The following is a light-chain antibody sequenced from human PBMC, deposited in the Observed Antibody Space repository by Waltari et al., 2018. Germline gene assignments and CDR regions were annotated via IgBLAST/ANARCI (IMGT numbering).Light chain of an antibody. CDR1: QSVGRS. V-gene: IGKV3-20*01. CDR2: DAS. J-gene: IGKJ1*01. Sequence: EIVLTQSPGTLSLSPGERDTIACRASQSVGRSLAWYQQKPGQAPRLLIYDASSRATGIPDRFSGSGSGTDFSLTISRLEPEDFAVYYCQHYVRLPATFGQGTKVEI. CDR3: QHYVRLPAT.